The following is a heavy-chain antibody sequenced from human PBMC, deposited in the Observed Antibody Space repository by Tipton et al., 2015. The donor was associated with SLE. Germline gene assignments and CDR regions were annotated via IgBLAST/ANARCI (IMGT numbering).Heavy chain of an antibody. CDR1: GYSISSGYY. CDR2: IYHSGST. Sequence: TLSLTCAVSGYSISSGYYWGWIRQPPGKGLEWIGSIYHSGSTYYNPSLKSRVTISVDTSKNQFSLKLSSVTAADTAVYYCALSTRTAQGVPHYWGQGTLVTVSS. J-gene: IGHJ4*02. CDR3: ALSTRTAQGVPHY. V-gene: IGHV4-38-2*01. D-gene: IGHD3-10*01.